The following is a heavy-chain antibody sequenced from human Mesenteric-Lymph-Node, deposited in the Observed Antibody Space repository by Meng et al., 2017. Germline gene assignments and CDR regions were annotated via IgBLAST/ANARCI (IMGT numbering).Heavy chain of an antibody. Sequence: GESLKISCAASGFSVTSFAMSWVRQAPGQGLEWVSAISGTGDNTYYADSVKGRFTVSRDSSKKTVFLQMNFLRAEDTAVYYCAKDHGTFRPILRYFDWFYDFDYWGQGTLVTVSS. CDR3: AKDHGTFRPILRYFDWFYDFDY. D-gene: IGHD3-9*01. V-gene: IGHV3-23*01. J-gene: IGHJ4*02. CDR2: ISGTGDNT. CDR1: GFSVTSFA.